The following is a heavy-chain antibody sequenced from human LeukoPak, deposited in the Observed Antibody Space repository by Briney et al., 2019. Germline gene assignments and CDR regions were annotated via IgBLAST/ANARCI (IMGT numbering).Heavy chain of an antibody. J-gene: IGHJ4*02. D-gene: IGHD5-18*01. CDR1: GGSISSSSYY. Sequence: SETLSLTCTVSGGSISSSSYYWGWIRQPPGKGLEWIGSIYYSGSTYYNPSPKSRVTISVDTSKNQFSLKLSSVTAADTAVYYCARGRGYSFGRNFDYWGQGTLVTVSS. CDR3: ARGRGYSFGRNFDY. V-gene: IGHV4-39*07. CDR2: IYYSGST.